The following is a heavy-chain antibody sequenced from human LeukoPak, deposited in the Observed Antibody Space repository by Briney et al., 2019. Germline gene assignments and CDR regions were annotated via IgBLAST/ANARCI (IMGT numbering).Heavy chain of an antibody. V-gene: IGHV3-30*02. D-gene: IGHD5-24*01. CDR2: IRYDGSNK. CDR3: ARDRLGDGYIREFDY. J-gene: IGHJ4*01. CDR1: RFTFSSYG. Sequence: GGSLRLSCAASRFTFSSYGMHWVRQAPGKGLEWVAFIRYDGSNKYYADSVKGRFTISRDNAKNSLDLQMNSLRAEDTAVYYCARDRLGDGYIREFDYWGHGTLVTVSS.